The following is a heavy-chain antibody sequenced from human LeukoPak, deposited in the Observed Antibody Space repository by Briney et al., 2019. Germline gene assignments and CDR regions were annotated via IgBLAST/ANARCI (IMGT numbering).Heavy chain of an antibody. J-gene: IGHJ4*02. V-gene: IGHV5-51*01. CDR3: ARGAYGDYRIFYTLFDF. Sequence: GESLKISCKGSGYSFTSYWIGWVRQMPGKGLEWMGIIYPGDSDTRYSPSFQGQVTISADRSISTAYLQWSSLKASDTAMYYCARGAYGDYRIFYTLFDFWGQGTLVTVSS. CDR1: GYSFTSYW. D-gene: IGHD4-17*01. CDR2: IYPGDSDT.